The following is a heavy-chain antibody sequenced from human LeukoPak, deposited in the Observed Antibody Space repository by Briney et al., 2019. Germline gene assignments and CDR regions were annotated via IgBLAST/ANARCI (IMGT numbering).Heavy chain of an antibody. CDR1: GGTFSSYA. CDR3: ARGREQLVTATFDY. Sequence: ASVKVSCKASGGTFSSYAISWVRQAPGQGLEWVGGIIPIFGTANYAQKFQGRVTITTDESTSTAYMELSSLRSEDTAVYYCARGREQLVTATFDYWGQGTLVTVSS. D-gene: IGHD6-6*01. V-gene: IGHV1-69*05. CDR2: IIPIFGTA. J-gene: IGHJ4*02.